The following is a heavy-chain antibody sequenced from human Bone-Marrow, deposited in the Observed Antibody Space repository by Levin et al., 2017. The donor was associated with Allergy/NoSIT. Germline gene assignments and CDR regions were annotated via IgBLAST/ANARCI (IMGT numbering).Heavy chain of an antibody. CDR3: ARDRTKYDRSGYYYWFDS. V-gene: IGHV4-30-4*01. Sequence: SETLSLTCTVSGDSISSGDYYWRWIRQSPGKGLEWIGYIYYSGSTYYNPSLKSRLSISVDTSKNQFSLKLSSVTAADTAVYYCARDRTKYDRSGYYYWFDSWGQGTLVTVSS. CDR1: GDSISSGDYY. CDR2: IYYSGST. D-gene: IGHD3-22*01. J-gene: IGHJ5*01.